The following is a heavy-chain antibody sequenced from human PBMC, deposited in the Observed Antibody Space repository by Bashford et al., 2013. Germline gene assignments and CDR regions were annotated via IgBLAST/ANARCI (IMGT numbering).Heavy chain of an antibody. Sequence: ASVKVSCKASGYTFTGYYMHWVRQAPGQGLEWMGWINPNSGGTNYAQKFQGRVTMTTDTSTSTAYMELRSLRSDDTAVYYCARDGHVGSYTPXYTYSTTAGPTGTWY. CDR1: GYTFTGYY. CDR2: INPNSGGT. D-gene: IGHD1-26*01. CDR3: ARDGHVGSYTPXYTYSTTAGPTGTWY. J-gene: IGHJ2*01. V-gene: IGHV1-2*02.